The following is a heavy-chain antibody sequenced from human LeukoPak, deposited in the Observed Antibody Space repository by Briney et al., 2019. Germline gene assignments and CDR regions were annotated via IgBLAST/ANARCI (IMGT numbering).Heavy chain of an antibody. Sequence: ASVKVSCKASGYIFTNYDINWVRQATGQGLEWMGWMNPNSGNGGYAQRFQGRITMTRNTSISTAYMELSSLRSVDTAVYYCARYCSSTGCPLDTFDIWGQGTMVTVSS. V-gene: IGHV1-8*02. CDR1: GYIFTNYD. CDR2: MNPNSGNG. J-gene: IGHJ3*02. CDR3: ARYCSSTGCPLDTFDI. D-gene: IGHD2-2*01.